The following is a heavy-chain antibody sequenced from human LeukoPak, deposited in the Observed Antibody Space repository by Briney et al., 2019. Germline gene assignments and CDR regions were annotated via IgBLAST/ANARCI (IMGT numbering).Heavy chain of an antibody. D-gene: IGHD5-18*01. CDR1: RYTFTGYY. CDR2: INPNSGGT. V-gene: IGHV1-2*02. CDR3: AKSVDTTMINWFDP. Sequence: ASVKVSCKASRYTFTGYYMHWVRQAPGQGLEWMGWINPNSGGTNYAQKFQGRVTMTRDTSISTAYMELSRLRSDDTAVYYCAKSVDTTMINWFDPWGQGTLVTVSS. J-gene: IGHJ5*02.